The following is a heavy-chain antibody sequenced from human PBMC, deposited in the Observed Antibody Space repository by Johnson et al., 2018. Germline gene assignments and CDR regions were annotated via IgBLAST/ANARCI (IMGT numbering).Heavy chain of an antibody. J-gene: IGHJ3*02. V-gene: IGHV4-59*01. CDR2: IYDSGSS. Sequence: QVQLQESGPGLVKPSETLSLTCTVSGGSTRSYHWSWIRQPPGKGLEWIGYIYDSGSSKYNPSLKSRVTISVDTPKNQFSLGLRSVTAADTAGYCWARVVDCNITSCLDAFDIWGQGTMGTVSS. CDR1: GGSTRSYH. CDR3: ARVVDCNITSCLDAFDI. D-gene: IGHD2-2*01.